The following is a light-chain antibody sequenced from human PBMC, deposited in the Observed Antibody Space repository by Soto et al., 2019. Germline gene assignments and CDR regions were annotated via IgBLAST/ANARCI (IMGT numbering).Light chain of an antibody. V-gene: IGKV1-5*01. CDR1: QSISSW. CDR2: GAS. CDR3: QQYYSFPQT. J-gene: IGKJ1*01. Sequence: DIQMTQSPSTLSASVGDRVTITCRASQSISSWLAWYQQKPGKAPKLLIYGASTLQSGVPSRSSGSGSGTDFTLTISCLQSEDFATYYCQQYYSFPQTFGQGTKVDIK.